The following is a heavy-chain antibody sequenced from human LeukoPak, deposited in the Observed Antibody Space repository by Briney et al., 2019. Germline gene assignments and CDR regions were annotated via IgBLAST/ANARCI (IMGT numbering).Heavy chain of an antibody. CDR2: IYYSGST. V-gene: IGHV4-59*01. J-gene: IGHJ6*04. D-gene: IGHD6-19*01. CDR3: ARGSSSGWFLGDV. Sequence: SETLSLTCTVSGGSISSYYWNWIRQPPGKGLEWIGYIYYSGSTSYSPSLKSRVTISVDTSKNQFSLKLSSVTAADTAVYHCARGSSSGWFLGDVWGKGTTVTVSS. CDR1: GGSISSYY.